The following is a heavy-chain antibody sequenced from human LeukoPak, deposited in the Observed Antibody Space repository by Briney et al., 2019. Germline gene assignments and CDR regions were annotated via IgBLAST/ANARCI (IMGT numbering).Heavy chain of an antibody. D-gene: IGHD3-9*01. CDR3: ARVELRYFDWSLSMDV. V-gene: IGHV1-69*06. Sequence: SVKVSCKASGGTFSSYAISWVRQAPGQGLEWMGGIIPIFGTANYAQKFQGRVTITADKSTSTAYMELSSLRSEDTAVYYCARVELRYFDWSLSMDVWGKGTTVTVSS. J-gene: IGHJ6*04. CDR2: IIPIFGTA. CDR1: GGTFSSYA.